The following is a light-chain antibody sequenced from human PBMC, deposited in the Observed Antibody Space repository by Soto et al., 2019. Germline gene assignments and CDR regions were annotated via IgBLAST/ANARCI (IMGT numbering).Light chain of an antibody. Sequence: DIQMTQSTSSLSASVGDRVTITCRASQGISTYLVWYQKKPGTVPKLLIFAASTLQSGVPSRFSGSGSGTDFTLTISSLQPEDVATYYCQNYNGAPWTFGQGTKVEIK. J-gene: IGKJ1*01. CDR3: QNYNGAPWT. V-gene: IGKV1-27*01. CDR1: QGISTY. CDR2: AAS.